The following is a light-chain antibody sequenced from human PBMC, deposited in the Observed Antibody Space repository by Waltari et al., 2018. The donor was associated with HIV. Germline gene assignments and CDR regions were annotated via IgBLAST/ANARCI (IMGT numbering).Light chain of an antibody. J-gene: IGLJ3*02. CDR2: VTT. CDR3: QSYDNSLSAWV. CDR1: SANLGLRDV. V-gene: IGLV1-40*01. Sequence: QSVLTQLRSVAGAPAQRVTISSTGSSANLGLRDVDQWYQQLPGTAPKHLVYVTTNRPSRGPDRCSGSQSGISASLAISGLQAVDEAHYYSQSYDNSLSAWVFGAGTKVTVL.